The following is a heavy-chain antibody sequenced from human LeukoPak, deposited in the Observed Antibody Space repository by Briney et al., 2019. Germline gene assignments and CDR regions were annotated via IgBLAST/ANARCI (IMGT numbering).Heavy chain of an antibody. CDR2: IYYSGST. CDR3: ARDNEVRGFDY. CDR1: GGSISSYY. J-gene: IGHJ4*02. D-gene: IGHD3-10*01. Sequence: SETLSLTCTVSGGSISSYYWSWIRQPPGKGLEWIGYIYYSGSTNYNPSLKSRVTISVDTSKNQFSLKLSSVTAADTAVYCCARDNEVRGFDYWGQGTLVTVSS. V-gene: IGHV4-59*01.